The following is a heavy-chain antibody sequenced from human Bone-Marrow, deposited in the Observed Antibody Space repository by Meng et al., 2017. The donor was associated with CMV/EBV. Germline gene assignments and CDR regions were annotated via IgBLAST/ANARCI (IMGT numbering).Heavy chain of an antibody. CDR1: GGTFSSYA. D-gene: IGHD4-11*01. Sequence: SVKVSCKASGGTFSSYAISWVRQAPGQGLEWMGGIIPIFGTANYAQKFQGRVTMTTDTSTSTAYMELRSLRSDDTAVYYCARASPLYYSNEGVYYYYYGMDVWGQGTTVTVSS. CDR3: ARASPLYYSNEGVYYYYYGMDV. CDR2: IIPIFGTA. J-gene: IGHJ6*02. V-gene: IGHV1-69*05.